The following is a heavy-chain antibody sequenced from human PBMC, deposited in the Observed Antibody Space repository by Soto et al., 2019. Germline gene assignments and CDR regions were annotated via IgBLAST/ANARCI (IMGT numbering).Heavy chain of an antibody. V-gene: IGHV3-48*03. CDR1: GFTFSSYE. CDR2: ISSSGSTI. CDR3: SREEGAYCDFWSGYYIRHYGIDV. Sequence: PGGSLRLSCAASGFTFSSYEMNWVRQAPGKGLEWVSYISSSGSTIYYADSVKGRFTISRDNAKNSLYLQMNSLRADDTAVYYSSREEGAYCDFWSGYYIRHYGIDVSGQGTTVAASS. D-gene: IGHD3-3*01. J-gene: IGHJ6*02.